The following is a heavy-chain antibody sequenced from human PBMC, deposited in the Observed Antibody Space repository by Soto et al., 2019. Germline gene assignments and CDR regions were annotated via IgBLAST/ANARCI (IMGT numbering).Heavy chain of an antibody. CDR2: IFWNDDK. V-gene: IGHV2-5*01. Sequence: SGPTLVNPTQTLTLTCTFSGFSLNPRGVGVGWIRQPPGEALEWLAVIFWNDDKRYSPSLKTRLTITKDTSKNQVTLTMTNMDPVDTATYYCAYSSFALRHYHWLLNRFDHRGQGALVTVSS. CDR3: AYSSFALRHYHWLLNRFDH. J-gene: IGHJ4*02. CDR1: GFSLNPRGVG. D-gene: IGHD3-9*01.